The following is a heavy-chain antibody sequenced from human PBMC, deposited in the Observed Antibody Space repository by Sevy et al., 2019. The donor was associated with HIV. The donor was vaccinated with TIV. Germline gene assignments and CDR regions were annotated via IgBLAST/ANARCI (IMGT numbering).Heavy chain of an antibody. Sequence: GESLKISCKGSGYSFTSYWIGWVRQMPGKGLEWMGIIYPGDSETTYSPSFQGQVTVSVDKSISTSYLQWSSLRASDTAMYYCGRHVGRDGYSFDYWGQGTLVTVSS. D-gene: IGHD4-4*01. J-gene: IGHJ4*02. CDR3: GRHVGRDGYSFDY. CDR2: IYPGDSET. V-gene: IGHV5-51*01. CDR1: GYSFTSYW.